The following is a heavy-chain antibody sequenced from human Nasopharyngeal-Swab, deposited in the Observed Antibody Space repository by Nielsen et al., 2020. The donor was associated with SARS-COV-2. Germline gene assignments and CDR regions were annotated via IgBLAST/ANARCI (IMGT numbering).Heavy chain of an antibody. D-gene: IGHD1-1*01. Sequence: ASVKVFCKTSGYTFASFDINWVRQATGRGLEWVGWMNLDSGDTHYAQEFQGKVTLTRDTSRSTAYMELSSLRSEDTAVYYCARGPRPKRHLDYWGQGTLVTVSS. CDR2: MNLDSGDT. V-gene: IGHV1-8*01. CDR1: GYTFASFD. CDR3: ARGPRPKRHLDY. J-gene: IGHJ4*02.